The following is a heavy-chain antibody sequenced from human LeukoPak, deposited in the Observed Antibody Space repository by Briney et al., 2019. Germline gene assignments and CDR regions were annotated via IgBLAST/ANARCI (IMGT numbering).Heavy chain of an antibody. CDR1: GFTFSSYA. CDR3: ARDLYTAMVSWGAFDI. CDR2: ISGSGGST. J-gene: IGHJ3*02. D-gene: IGHD5-18*01. Sequence: GGSLRLSCAASGFTFSSYAMSWVRQAPGKGLEWVSAISGSGGSTYYADSVKGRFTISRDNSKNTLYLQMNSLRAEDTAVYYCARDLYTAMVSWGAFDIWGQGTIVTVSS. V-gene: IGHV3-23*01.